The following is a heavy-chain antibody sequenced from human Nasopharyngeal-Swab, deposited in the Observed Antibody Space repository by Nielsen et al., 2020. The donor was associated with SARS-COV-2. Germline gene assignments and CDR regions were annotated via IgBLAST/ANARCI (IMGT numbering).Heavy chain of an antibody. CDR2: IYYSGIT. J-gene: IGHJ3*02. V-gene: IGHV4-59*13. CDR1: GGYISSYY. Sequence: SETLSLTCTVSGGYISSYYWSWIRQSPGKGLEWIGYIYYSGITNYNPSPKSRVTISVDTDKNQFSLKVSSVTAADTAVYYCARSQPFIGSCSVDGYHGAFDIWGQETMVTVSS. CDR3: ARSQPFIGSCSVDGYHGAFDI. D-gene: IGHD2-15*01.